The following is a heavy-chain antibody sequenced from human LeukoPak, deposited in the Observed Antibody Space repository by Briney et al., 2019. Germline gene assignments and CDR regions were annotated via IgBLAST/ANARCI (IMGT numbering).Heavy chain of an antibody. J-gene: IGHJ4*02. CDR3: ASYWSY. CDR2: ISSSGTTI. V-gene: IGHV3-48*03. D-gene: IGHD2-15*01. CDR1: GFTFSSYE. Sequence: GGSLRLSCVASGFTFSSYEMNWVRQAPGKRPEWVSYISSSGTTIYYVDSVKGRFTISRDNAKNSLYLQMNSLRAEDTAVYYCASYWSYWGQGTLVTVSS.